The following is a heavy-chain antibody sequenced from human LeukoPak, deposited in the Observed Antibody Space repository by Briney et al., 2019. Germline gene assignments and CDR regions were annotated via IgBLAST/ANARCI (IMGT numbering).Heavy chain of an antibody. D-gene: IGHD4-17*01. CDR1: GFTFISYA. V-gene: IGHV3-7*01. Sequence: GGSLRLSCAASGFTFISYAMSWVRQAPGKGLEWVANIKQDGSEKYYVDSVKGRFTISRDNAKNSLYLQMNSLRAEDTAVYYCARDTYGDYLAFDIWGQGTMVTVSS. J-gene: IGHJ3*02. CDR3: ARDTYGDYLAFDI. CDR2: IKQDGSEK.